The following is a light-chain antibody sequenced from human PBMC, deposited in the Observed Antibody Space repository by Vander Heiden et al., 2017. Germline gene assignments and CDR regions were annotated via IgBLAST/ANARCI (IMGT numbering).Light chain of an antibody. Sequence: DIQMTQSPSSLSASVGDRGTLTCRASQAIRNDLNWYQQKPGKAPNRLIYAASSLQSEVPSRFSGSGSGTEFTLTISSLQPEDFATYYCLQHNSLPYTFGQGTKLEIK. CDR1: QAIRND. J-gene: IGKJ2*01. V-gene: IGKV1-17*01. CDR2: AAS. CDR3: LQHNSLPYT.